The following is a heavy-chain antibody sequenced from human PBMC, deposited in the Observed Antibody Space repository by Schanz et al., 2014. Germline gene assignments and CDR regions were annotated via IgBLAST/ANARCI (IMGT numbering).Heavy chain of an antibody. CDR1: GYSIGGYY. V-gene: IGHV1-2*06. Sequence: QEQLVQSGAEVKTPGDSVKVSCKASGYSIGGYYMHWVRQAPGVGPEWMGRINPNSGGTDYAQKFQGRVTMTSDTSISTAYMVLSRLRSDDTAVYYCARGLVRYFAYWGQGTLVTVSS. CDR2: INPNSGGT. J-gene: IGHJ4*02. CDR3: ARGLVRYFAY. D-gene: IGHD2-8*02.